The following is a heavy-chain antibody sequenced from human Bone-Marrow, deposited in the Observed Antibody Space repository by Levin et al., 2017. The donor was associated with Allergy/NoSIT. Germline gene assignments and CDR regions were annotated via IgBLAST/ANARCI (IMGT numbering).Heavy chain of an antibody. Sequence: GGSLRLSCAASGFTFSDYWMGWVRQAPGTGLEWVAMIKKDGSDKYYVDSTKGRFTISKDNAKNSLFLEMNSLRAEDTAVYSCARLPDHSGDYLGQGTLVTVSS. CDR2: IKKDGSDK. D-gene: IGHD1-26*01. CDR1: GFTFSDYW. CDR3: ARLPDHSGDY. J-gene: IGHJ4*02. V-gene: IGHV3-7*01.